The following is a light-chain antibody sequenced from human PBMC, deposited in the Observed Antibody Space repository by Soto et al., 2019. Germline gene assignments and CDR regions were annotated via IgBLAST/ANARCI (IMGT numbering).Light chain of an antibody. CDR2: GAS. CDR3: QQYGSSPLT. CDR1: LSVSNSY. Sequence: EIVLTQSPGTLSLSPGERASLSCRASLSVSNSYLAWYQQKPGQAPRLLIYGASSRAAGIPDRFSGGGSGTDFTLTISRLEPEDFAVYYCQQYGSSPLTFGGGTKVEIK. V-gene: IGKV3-20*01. J-gene: IGKJ4*01.